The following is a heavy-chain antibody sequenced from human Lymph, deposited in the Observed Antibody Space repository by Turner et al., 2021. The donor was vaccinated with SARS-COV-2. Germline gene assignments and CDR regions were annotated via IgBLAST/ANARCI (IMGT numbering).Heavy chain of an antibody. J-gene: IGHJ4*02. Sequence: QVQLVQSGAEVKKPGASVKVSCKASGSIFTSYAMHWVRQAPGQRLEWMGWINAGNGNTKYSQKFQGRVTITRDTSASTAYMELSSLRSEDTAVYYCARGKSPLLRFLEWILSLDSWGQGTLVTVSS. CDR2: INAGNGNT. D-gene: IGHD3-3*01. V-gene: IGHV1-3*01. CDR3: ARGKSPLLRFLEWILSLDS. CDR1: GSIFTSYA.